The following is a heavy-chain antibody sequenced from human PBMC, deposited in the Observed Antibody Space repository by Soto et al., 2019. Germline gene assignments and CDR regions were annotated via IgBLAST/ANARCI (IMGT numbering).Heavy chain of an antibody. CDR2: IIPIFGTA. D-gene: IGHD6-13*01. V-gene: IGHV1-69*13. CDR1: GGTFSSYA. CDR3: AREAAAGTSNWFDP. Sequence: ASVKVSCKASGGTFSSYAISWVRRAPGQGLEWMGGIIPIFGTANYAQKFQGRVTITADESTSTAYMELSSLRSEDTAVYYCAREAAAGTSNWFDPWGQGTLVTVSS. J-gene: IGHJ5*02.